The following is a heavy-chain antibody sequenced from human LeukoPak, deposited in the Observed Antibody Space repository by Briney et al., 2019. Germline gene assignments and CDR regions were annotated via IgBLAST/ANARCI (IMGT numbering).Heavy chain of an antibody. J-gene: IGHJ5*02. V-gene: IGHV3-23*01. CDR3: AKANVVAAMADWFDP. CDR2: ISGSGGSA. CDR1: GFTFSSYA. D-gene: IGHD2-15*01. Sequence: GGSLRLSCAASGFTFSSYAMSWVRQAPGKGLEWVSAISGSGGSAYYADSVKGRFTISRDNSKNTLYLQMNSLRAEDTAVYYCAKANVVAAMADWFDPWGQGTLVTVSS.